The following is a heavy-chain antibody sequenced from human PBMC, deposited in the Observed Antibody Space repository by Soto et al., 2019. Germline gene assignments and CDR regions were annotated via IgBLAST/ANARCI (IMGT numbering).Heavy chain of an antibody. D-gene: IGHD3-10*01. J-gene: IGHJ5*02. CDR2: INPNSGGT. V-gene: IGHV1-2*04. CDR3: ARERIPMVRGNWFDP. Sequence: ASVKVSCEASGYTFTGYYMHWVRQAPGQGLEWMGWINPNSGGTNYAQKFQGWATMTRDTSISTAYMELSRLRSDDTAVYHCARERIPMVRGNWFDPWGQGTLLTVSS. CDR1: GYTFTGYY.